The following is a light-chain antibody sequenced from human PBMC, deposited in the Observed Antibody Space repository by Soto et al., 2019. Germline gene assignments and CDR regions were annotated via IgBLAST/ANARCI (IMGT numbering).Light chain of an antibody. V-gene: IGLV1-44*01. CDR3: AACDDRLKAWA. CDR2: SSD. Sequence: QSVLTQPPSASGTTGQRVTISCSGSSSNIGRNTVKWYRQLPGTAPKLLHGSSDQRPSGVPDRFSGAQSVTSASLAISRLHAEDEADYIYAACDDRLKAWAYGAGTKLTVL. CDR1: SSNIGRNT. J-gene: IGLJ3*02.